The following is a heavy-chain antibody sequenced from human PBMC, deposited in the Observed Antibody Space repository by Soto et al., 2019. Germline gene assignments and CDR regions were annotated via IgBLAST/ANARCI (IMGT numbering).Heavy chain of an antibody. D-gene: IGHD5-12*01. CDR3: ASSIVAAFDY. CDR2: IYYSGST. V-gene: IGHV4-59*01. Sequence: PSETLSLTCTGSGGSISTYYWSWIRQPPGKGLEWIGYIYYSGSTNYNPSLKSRVTISLDTSKNQFSLKLSSVTAADTAVYYCASSIVAAFDYWGLGTLVTVSS. J-gene: IGHJ4*02. CDR1: GGSISTYY.